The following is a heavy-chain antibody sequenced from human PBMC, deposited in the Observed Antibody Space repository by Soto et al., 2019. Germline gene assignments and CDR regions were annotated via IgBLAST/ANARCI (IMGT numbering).Heavy chain of an antibody. CDR3: ARYNSYAIDY. D-gene: IGHD2-8*01. CDR2: IHYSGTT. CDR1: GTSISSYY. J-gene: IGHJ4*02. Sequence: SETLSLTCTVSGTSISSYYWSWIRQPPGKGLEWIANIHYSGTTNYNPSLASRVTLSVDTSENQFSLKMTSVTAADRAMYFCARYNSYAIDYWGRGTLVTVSS. V-gene: IGHV4-59*01.